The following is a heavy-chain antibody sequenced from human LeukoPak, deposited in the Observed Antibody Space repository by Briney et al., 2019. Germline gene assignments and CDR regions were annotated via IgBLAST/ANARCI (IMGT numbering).Heavy chain of an antibody. CDR2: IRSIAHNYAT. CDR3: TRPSGGLRVDAFNV. J-gene: IGHJ3*01. Sequence: GGSLKLSCATSGLNFSAPAIHWVRQASGKGLEWVGRIRSIAHNYATTYAASVRGRFTVSRDESKNTAYLQMNSLETEDTAVYYCTRPSGGLRVDAFNVWGQGTMVTVS. D-gene: IGHD4-17*01. CDR1: GLNFSAPA. V-gene: IGHV3-73*01.